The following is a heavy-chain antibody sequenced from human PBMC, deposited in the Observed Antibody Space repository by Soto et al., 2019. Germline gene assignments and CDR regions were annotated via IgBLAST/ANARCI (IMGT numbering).Heavy chain of an antibody. CDR2: ISYDGSNK. V-gene: IGHV3-30*18. D-gene: IGHD3-10*01. J-gene: IGHJ4*02. CDR3: AKAAYYGSRRGFDY. Sequence: QVQLVESGGGVVQPGRSLRLSCAASGFTFSSYGMHWVRQAPGKGLEWVAVISYDGSNKYYADSVKGRFTISRENSKNTLYLQMNSLRAEDTAVYYCAKAAYYGSRRGFDYWGQGTLVTDSS. CDR1: GFTFSSYG.